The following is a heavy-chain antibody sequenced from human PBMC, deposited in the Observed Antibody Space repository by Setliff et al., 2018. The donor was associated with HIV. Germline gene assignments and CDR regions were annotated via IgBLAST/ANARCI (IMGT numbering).Heavy chain of an antibody. CDR1: GYTLTSYG. CDR2: ISAYNGNT. CDR3: ARGVLYGLSEY. Sequence: ASVKVSCKASGYTLTSYGISWVRQAPGQGLEWMGWISAYNGNTNYAQKVQGRVTMTTDTSTSTAYMELRSLRSDDTATYYCARGVLYGLSEYWGTGSLVTVSS. V-gene: IGHV1-18*01. D-gene: IGHD3-10*01. J-gene: IGHJ4*02.